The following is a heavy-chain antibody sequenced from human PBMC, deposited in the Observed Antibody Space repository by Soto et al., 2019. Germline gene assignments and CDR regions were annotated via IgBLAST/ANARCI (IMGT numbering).Heavy chain of an antibody. CDR1: GFTFSNYW. J-gene: IGHJ4*02. CDR3: SRDVVVGAKALNY. V-gene: IGHV3-7*01. Sequence: GGSLRLSCVASGFTFSNYWMTWVRQAPGKGLEWVANIKEDGSEKHYVDSVKSRFTISRDNAKNSLYLQMNSLRVEDTAVYFCSRDVVVGAKALNYWGQGALVTVSS. D-gene: IGHD2-15*01. CDR2: IKEDGSEK.